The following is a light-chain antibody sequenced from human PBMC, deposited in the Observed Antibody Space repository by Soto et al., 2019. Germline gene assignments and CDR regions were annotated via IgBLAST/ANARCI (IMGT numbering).Light chain of an antibody. Sequence: QTVLTQSPSASASLGASVKLTCTLSSGHSSYAIAWHQQQPEKGPRYLMKLNSDGSHSKGDGIPDRFSGSSSGAERSLTISSLQSDDEADYSCQTWGTGIRVFGGGTKLTVL. CDR1: SGHSSYA. CDR3: QTWGTGIRV. J-gene: IGLJ2*01. V-gene: IGLV4-69*01. CDR2: LNSDGSH.